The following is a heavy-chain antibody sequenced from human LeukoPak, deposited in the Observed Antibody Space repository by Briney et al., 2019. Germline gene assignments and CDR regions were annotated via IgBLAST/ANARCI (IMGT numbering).Heavy chain of an antibody. D-gene: IGHD3-10*01. CDR2: VNPNLGGT. CDR1: GYTFTGYY. CDR3: ARMYGSGSYMVDY. J-gene: IGHJ4*02. Sequence: ASVKVSCKASGYTFTGYYMHWVRQAPGQGLEWMGWVNPNLGGTNYAQHFQGKVTMTRDTSISTAYMELSRLTSDDTAVYYCARMYGSGSYMVDYWGQETLVTVPS. V-gene: IGHV1-2*02.